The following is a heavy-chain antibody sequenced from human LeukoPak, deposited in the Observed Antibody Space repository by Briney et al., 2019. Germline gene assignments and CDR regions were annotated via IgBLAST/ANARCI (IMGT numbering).Heavy chain of an antibody. CDR3: ARDLLGYDFWSGYYNGDDY. Sequence: GGSLRLSCAASGFTFSSYWMSWIRQAPGKGLEWVSYISSSGSTIYYADSVKGRFTISRDNAKNSLYLQMNSLRAEDTAVYYCARDLLGYDFWSGYYNGDDYWGQGALVTVSS. CDR1: GFTFSSYW. V-gene: IGHV3-11*04. J-gene: IGHJ4*02. D-gene: IGHD3-3*01. CDR2: ISSSGSTI.